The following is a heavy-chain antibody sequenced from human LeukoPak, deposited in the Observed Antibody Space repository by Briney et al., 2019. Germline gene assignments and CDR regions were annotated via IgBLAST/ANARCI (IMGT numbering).Heavy chain of an antibody. J-gene: IGHJ4*02. V-gene: IGHV4-59*08. CDR2: IYYSGST. CDR3: ARHFRAGVKGKSAQIDY. D-gene: IGHD3-10*01. Sequence: SETLSLTCTVSGGSISSYYWSWIRQPPGKGLEWIGYIYYSGSTNYNPSLKSRVTISVDTSKNQFSLKLSSVTAADTAVYYCARHFRAGVKGKSAQIDYWGQGTLVTVSS. CDR1: GGSISSYY.